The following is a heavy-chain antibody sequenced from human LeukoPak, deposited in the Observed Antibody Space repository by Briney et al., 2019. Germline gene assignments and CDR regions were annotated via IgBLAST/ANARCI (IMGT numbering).Heavy chain of an antibody. Sequence: GGSLRLSCAASGFTFSDYYMSWIRQAPGKGLEWVSSISSSSSYIYYADSVKGRFTISRDNAKNSLYLQMNSLRAEDTAVYYYARYSWIQLTIDYWGQGTLVTVSS. J-gene: IGHJ4*02. CDR3: ARYSWIQLTIDY. V-gene: IGHV3-11*06. CDR2: ISSSSSYI. D-gene: IGHD5-18*01. CDR1: GFTFSDYY.